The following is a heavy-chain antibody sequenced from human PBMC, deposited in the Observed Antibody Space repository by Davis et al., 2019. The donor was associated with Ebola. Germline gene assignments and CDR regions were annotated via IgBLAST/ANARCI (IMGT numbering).Heavy chain of an antibody. CDR3: ARIDCSGGICYGNWRDYYSYGMDV. J-gene: IGHJ6*02. CDR2: ISFSHETI. V-gene: IGHV3-11*04. Sequence: GESLKISCATSGFTFSDYYMSWIRQAPGKGLEWISYISFSHETIYYADSVKGRFTISRDAARNSLYLQMNSLRADDTAVYYCARIDCSGGICYGNWRDYYSYGMDVWGPGTTVTVSS. D-gene: IGHD2-15*01. CDR1: GFTFSDYY.